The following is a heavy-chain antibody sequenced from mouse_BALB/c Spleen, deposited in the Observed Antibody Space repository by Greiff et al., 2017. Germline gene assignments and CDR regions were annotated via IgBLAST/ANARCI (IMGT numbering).Heavy chain of an antibody. CDR1: GDSITSGY. CDR2: ISYSGST. Sequence: VQLKESGPSLVKPSQTLSLTCSVTGDSITSGYWNWIRKFPGNKLEYMGYISYSGSTYYNPSLKSRISMPRDTSKAQYSLQLNSVTPEDTATYYGARNYGSSVYAMDYWGQGTSVTVSS. V-gene: IGHV3-8*02. CDR3: ARNYGSSVYAMDY. D-gene: IGHD1-1*01. J-gene: IGHJ4*01.